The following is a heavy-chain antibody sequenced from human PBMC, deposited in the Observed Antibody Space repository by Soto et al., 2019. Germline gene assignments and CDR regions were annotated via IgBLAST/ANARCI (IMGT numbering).Heavy chain of an antibody. CDR3: ARGLGSYGPPLGFDY. CDR1: GFTFSSYW. CDR2: IKQDGSEK. J-gene: IGHJ4*02. V-gene: IGHV3-7*01. D-gene: IGHD1-26*01. Sequence: EVQLVESGGGLVQPGGSLRLSCAASGFTFSSYWMSWVRQAPGKGLEWVANIKQDGSEKYYVDSVKGRFTISRDNAKNSLYLQMNSLRAEDTAVYYCARGLGSYGPPLGFDYWGQGTLVTVSS.